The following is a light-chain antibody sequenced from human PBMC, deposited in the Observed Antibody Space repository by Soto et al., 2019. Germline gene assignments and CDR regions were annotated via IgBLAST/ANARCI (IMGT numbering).Light chain of an antibody. CDR2: DAS. CDR1: QSISTW. Sequence: DIQMTQSPSTLSASVGDRVTITCRASQSISTWLAWYQQKPGKAPKLLIFDASTLESGVPSRFGGSGSGTEFTLTINTLQPDDFGTYYCQQYNSYSSWTFGHGTKVDIK. V-gene: IGKV1-5*01. J-gene: IGKJ1*01. CDR3: QQYNSYSSWT.